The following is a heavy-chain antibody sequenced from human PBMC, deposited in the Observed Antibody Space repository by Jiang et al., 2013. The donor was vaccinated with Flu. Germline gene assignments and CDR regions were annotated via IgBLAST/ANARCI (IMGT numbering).Heavy chain of an antibody. D-gene: IGHD4-17*01. Sequence: KSRVTISIDTSKNQFSLKLSSVTAADTAVYYCARDRESGTVTKTFDSWGQGTLVTVSS. CDR3: ARDRESGTVTKTFDS. V-gene: IGHV4-59*01. J-gene: IGHJ4*02.